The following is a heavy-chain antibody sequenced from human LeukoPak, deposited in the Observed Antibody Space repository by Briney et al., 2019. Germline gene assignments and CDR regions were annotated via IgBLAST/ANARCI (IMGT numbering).Heavy chain of an antibody. V-gene: IGHV4-59*12. D-gene: IGHD3-22*01. CDR1: GGSISGYY. CDR2: IYYSGST. CDR3: ARFYSYYRDGSGTNAFDI. Sequence: SETLSLTCTVSGGSISGYYWSWIRQPPGKELEWIGYIYYSGSTSYNPSLKSRVTISLDTSKNQFSLTLMSVTAADTAVYYCARFYSYYRDGSGTNAFDIWGQGTMVTVSS. J-gene: IGHJ3*02.